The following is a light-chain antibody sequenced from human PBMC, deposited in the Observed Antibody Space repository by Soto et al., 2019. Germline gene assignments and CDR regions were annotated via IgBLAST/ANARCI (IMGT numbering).Light chain of an antibody. V-gene: IGKV1-12*01. Sequence: DIRMTRSLVTLSASLGDRVTXTCRASQSISSWLAWYQQKPGKAPKVLIFAASRLQSGVPSRFSRSGSGTDFTLTINNLQPEDFATYFCQQVSSLPLAFGGGTKLDI. CDR1: QSISSW. CDR2: AAS. J-gene: IGKJ4*01. CDR3: QQVSSLPLA.